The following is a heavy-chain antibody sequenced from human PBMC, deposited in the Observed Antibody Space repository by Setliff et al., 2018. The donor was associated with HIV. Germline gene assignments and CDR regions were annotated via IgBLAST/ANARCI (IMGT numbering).Heavy chain of an antibody. J-gene: IGHJ3*02. V-gene: IGHV1-2*06. CDR3: ARVTRVGANDAFDI. CDR2: INPNSGGT. Sequence: ASVKVSCKASGYTFTGYYMHWVRQAPGQGLEWMGRINPNSGGTNCAQKCQGRVTMTRDTSISTAYMELSRLRSDDTAVYYCARVTRVGANDAFDIWGQGTMVTVSS. CDR1: GYTFTGYY. D-gene: IGHD1-26*01.